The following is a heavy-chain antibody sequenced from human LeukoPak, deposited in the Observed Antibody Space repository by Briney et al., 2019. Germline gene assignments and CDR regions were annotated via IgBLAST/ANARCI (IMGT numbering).Heavy chain of an antibody. D-gene: IGHD2-2*01. CDR3: ARGFCSSTSCYQGPFDF. CDR1: GFTFSSYA. Sequence: GGSLRLSCAASGFTFSSYAMSWVRQAPGKGLEWVSAISGSGGSTYYADSVKGRFTISRDNSKNTLYLQMNSLRAEDTAVYYCARGFCSSTSCYQGPFDFWGQGTLVTVSS. V-gene: IGHV3-23*01. J-gene: IGHJ4*02. CDR2: ISGSGGST.